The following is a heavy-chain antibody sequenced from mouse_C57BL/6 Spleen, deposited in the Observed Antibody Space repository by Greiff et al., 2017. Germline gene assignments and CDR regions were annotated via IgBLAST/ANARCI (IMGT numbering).Heavy chain of an antibody. D-gene: IGHD3-1*01. CDR3: ARGTGAGCAMDY. Sequence: QVQLQQPGAELVRPGSSVKLSCKASGYTFTSYWMDWVKQRPGQGLEWIGNIYPSDSETHYNHKFKDKATLTVDKSSSTAYMQLSSLTSEDSAVYDCARGTGAGCAMDYWGQGTTVTVSS. J-gene: IGHJ4*01. CDR2: IYPSDSET. V-gene: IGHV1-61*01. CDR1: GYTFTSYW.